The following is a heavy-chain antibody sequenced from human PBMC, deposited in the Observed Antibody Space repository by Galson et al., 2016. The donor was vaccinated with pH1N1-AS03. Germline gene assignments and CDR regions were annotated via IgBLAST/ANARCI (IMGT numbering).Heavy chain of an antibody. CDR2: IYAGGGT. V-gene: IGHV3-53*01. CDR3: ARDTDHYGMDV. CDR1: GFTFSSHA. Sequence: SLRLSCAASGFTFSSHAMSWVRQAPGKGLEWISVIYAGGGTHYADSVKGRFTISNDNYKNPVYLQMNSLRAEDTAVYYCARDTDHYGMDVWGQGTTVTVSS. J-gene: IGHJ6*02.